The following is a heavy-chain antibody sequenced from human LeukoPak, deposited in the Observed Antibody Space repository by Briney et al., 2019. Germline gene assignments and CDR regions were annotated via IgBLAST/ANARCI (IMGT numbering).Heavy chain of an antibody. D-gene: IGHD2-2*01. J-gene: IGHJ4*02. CDR3: VKSLIVQSYQLLQGRLGVYFDY. CDR1: RFTFSSYG. V-gene: IGHV3-30*02. Sequence: PGGSLRLSCAASRFTFSSYGMHWVRQAPGKGLEWVAFIRFDGSNKYYADSVKGRFTISRDNSKSTLYLQMSNLRAEDTAVYYCVKSLIVQSYQLLQGRLGVYFDYWGQGTLVTVSS. CDR2: IRFDGSNK.